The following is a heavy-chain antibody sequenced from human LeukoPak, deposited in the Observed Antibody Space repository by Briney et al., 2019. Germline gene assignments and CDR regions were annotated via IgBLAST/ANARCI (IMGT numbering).Heavy chain of an antibody. Sequence: GRSLRLSCAASGFTFSSYGMHWVRQAPGKGLEWVAVISYDGTNKYYADSVKGRFTISRDNSKNTLYLQMNSLRAEDTAVYYCAKEYYDYVWGSYRYLHYWGQGTLVTVSS. V-gene: IGHV3-30*18. CDR1: GFTFSSYG. CDR3: AKEYYDYVWGSYRYLHY. J-gene: IGHJ4*02. D-gene: IGHD3-16*02. CDR2: ISYDGTNK.